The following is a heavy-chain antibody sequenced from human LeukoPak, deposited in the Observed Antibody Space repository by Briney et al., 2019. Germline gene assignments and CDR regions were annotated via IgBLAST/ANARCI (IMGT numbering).Heavy chain of an antibody. CDR1: GGSISSYY. Sequence: TSETLSLTCTVSGGSISSYYWSWIRQPPGKGLEWIGYIYYSGSTNYNPSLKSRVTISVDTSKNQFSLKLSSVTAADTAVYYCAVCTDTAMVDAFDIWGQGTMVIVSS. CDR3: AVCTDTAMVDAFDI. V-gene: IGHV4-59*01. D-gene: IGHD5-18*01. J-gene: IGHJ3*02. CDR2: IYYSGST.